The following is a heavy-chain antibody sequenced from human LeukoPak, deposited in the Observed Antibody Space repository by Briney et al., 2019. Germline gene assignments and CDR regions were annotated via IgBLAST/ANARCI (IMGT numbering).Heavy chain of an antibody. CDR3: ARVSSGWYPYFDY. D-gene: IGHD6-19*01. CDR1: GFTFSNYA. CDR2: IGVNT. V-gene: IGHV3-23*01. Sequence: PGGSLRLSCAASGFTFSNYAMSWVRQAPGKGLEWVSAIGVNTYYTDSVKGRFTISRDNPKNTLYLQMNSLRAEDTAVYYCARVSSGWYPYFDYWGQGTLVTVSS. J-gene: IGHJ4*02.